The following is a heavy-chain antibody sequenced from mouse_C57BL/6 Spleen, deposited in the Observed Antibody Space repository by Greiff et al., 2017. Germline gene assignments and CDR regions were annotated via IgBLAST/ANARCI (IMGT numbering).Heavy chain of an antibody. V-gene: IGHV1-80*01. D-gene: IGHD4-1*02. CDR1: GYAFSSSW. CDR2: IYPGDGDT. CDR3: ARSTAYAMDY. J-gene: IGHJ4*01. Sequence: VQLQQSGAELVKPGASVKISCKASGYAFSSSWMNWVKQRPGKGLEWIGQIYPGDGDTNYNGKFKGKATLTADKSSSTAYMQLSSLTSEDSAVYFCARSTAYAMDYWGQGTSVTVSS.